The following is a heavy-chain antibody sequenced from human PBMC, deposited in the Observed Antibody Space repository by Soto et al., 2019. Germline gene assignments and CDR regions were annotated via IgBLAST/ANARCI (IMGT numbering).Heavy chain of an antibody. V-gene: IGHV1-3*01. CDR3: ARDILSVGPRANDAFDV. CDR2: INPDNVNT. CDR1: GFTFCDNR. D-gene: IGHD2-8*02. J-gene: IGHJ3*01. Sequence: QVQLVQSGAEVRKPGASVNISCWASGFTFCDNRINWVRQAHGQSLEWMGWINPDNVNTRYSQTFQGRVTISRHSSASIAYVEVTDLTSEDTAVYYCARDILSVGPRANDAFDVWGQGTMVTVSS.